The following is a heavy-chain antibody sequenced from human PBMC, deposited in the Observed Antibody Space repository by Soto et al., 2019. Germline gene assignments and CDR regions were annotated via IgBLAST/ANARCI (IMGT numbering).Heavy chain of an antibody. J-gene: IGHJ6*02. CDR3: ARSEQLGGDDYYYYGMDV. CDR1: GFTFSSYW. D-gene: IGHD6-6*01. CDR2: IKQDGSEK. V-gene: IGHV3-7*01. Sequence: LRLSCAASGFTFSSYWMSWVRQAPGKGLEWVANIKQDGSEKYYVDSVKGRFTISRDNAKNSLYLQMNSLRAEDTAVYYCARSEQLGGDDYYYYGMDVWGQGTTVTVSS.